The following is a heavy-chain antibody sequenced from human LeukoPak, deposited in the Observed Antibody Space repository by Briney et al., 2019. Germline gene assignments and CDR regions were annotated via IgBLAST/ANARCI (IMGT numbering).Heavy chain of an antibody. CDR2: MIPILGIA. V-gene: IGHV1-69*02. CDR3: ARAMGMGVVPAAILLDY. D-gene: IGHD2-2*02. J-gene: IGHJ4*02. Sequence: SVKVSCKASGGTFSSYTISWVRQAPGQGLEWMGRMIPILGIANYAQKFQGRVTITADKSTSTAYMELSSLRSEDTAVYYCARAMGMGVVPAAILLDYWGQGTLVTVSS. CDR1: GGTFSSYT.